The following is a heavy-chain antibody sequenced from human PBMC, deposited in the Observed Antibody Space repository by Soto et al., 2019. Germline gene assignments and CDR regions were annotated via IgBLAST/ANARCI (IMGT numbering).Heavy chain of an antibody. V-gene: IGHV2-70*12. CDR2: IDWDDDK. CDR1: GFSLTTRGMC. D-gene: IGHD2-21*01. J-gene: IGHJ4*02. Sequence: CGPTLVNPTRTLTLTCTFSGFSLTTRGMCVSWIRQPPGKALEWLALIDWDDDKYYSTSLKTRLTISKDTSKNQVVLTMTDMDPADTATYYCARLRVDSGGYHFDIWGQGTLVTVSS. CDR3: ARLRVDSGGYHFDI.